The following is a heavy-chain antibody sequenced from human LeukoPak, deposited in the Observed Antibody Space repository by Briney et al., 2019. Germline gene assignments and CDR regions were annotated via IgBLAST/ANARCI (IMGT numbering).Heavy chain of an antibody. Sequence: SETLPLTCTVSGGSISSGSYYWSWIRQPAGKGLEWIGRIYTSGSTNYNPSLKSPVTISVDTSKTQFSLKLSPVTAADTAVYYCAREYYDFWSGFESTRWGGGLYYFDYWGQGTLVTVSS. J-gene: IGHJ4*02. D-gene: IGHD3-3*01. V-gene: IGHV4-61*02. CDR3: AREYYDFWSGFESTRWGGGLYYFDY. CDR1: GGSISSGSYY. CDR2: IYTSGST.